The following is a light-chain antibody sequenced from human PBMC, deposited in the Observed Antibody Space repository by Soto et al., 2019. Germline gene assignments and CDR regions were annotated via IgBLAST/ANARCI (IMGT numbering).Light chain of an antibody. CDR1: SSDVGGYNY. Sequence: QSVLAQPASVSGSPGQSITISCTGASSDVGGYNYVSWYQQHPGKAPKLMIHEVSNRPSGVSNRLSGSKSGNTASLTISGLQAEDEADYYCSSYTSSRAYVFGTGTKVTVL. J-gene: IGLJ1*01. V-gene: IGLV2-14*01. CDR2: EVS. CDR3: SSYTSSRAYV.